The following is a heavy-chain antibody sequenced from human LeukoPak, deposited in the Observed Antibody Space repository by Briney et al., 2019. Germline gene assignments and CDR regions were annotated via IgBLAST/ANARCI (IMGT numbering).Heavy chain of an antibody. V-gene: IGHV1-2*02. CDR2: INPYTGGT. D-gene: IGHD3-22*01. CDR1: GYTFTGYY. CDR3: GRTYYYDPRSPDY. J-gene: IGHJ4*02. Sequence: GASAKVSCKASGYTFTGYYMHWVRQAPGQGLEWMGWINPYTGGTNYAQKFQGRVTMTRDTSISTAYMELSRLRSDDTAVYYCGRTYYYDPRSPDYWGQGTLVTVSS.